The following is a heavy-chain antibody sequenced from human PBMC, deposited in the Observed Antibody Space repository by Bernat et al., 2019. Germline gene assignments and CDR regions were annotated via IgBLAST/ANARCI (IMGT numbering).Heavy chain of an antibody. Sequence: QVQLVESGGGVVQPGRSLRLSCAASGFTFSSYAMHWVRQAPGKGLEWVAVISYDGSNKYYADSVKGRFTISRDNSKNTLYLQMNSLRAEDTAVYYCARDGVESSGWYGTNYYYYYMDVWGKGTTVTVSS. V-gene: IGHV3-30-3*01. CDR3: ARDGVESSGWYGTNYYYYYMDV. CDR1: GFTFSSYA. D-gene: IGHD6-19*01. J-gene: IGHJ6*03. CDR2: ISYDGSNK.